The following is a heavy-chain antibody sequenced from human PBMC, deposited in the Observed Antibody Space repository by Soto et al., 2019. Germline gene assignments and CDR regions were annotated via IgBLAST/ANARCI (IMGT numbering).Heavy chain of an antibody. CDR3: VYYCAKSNYGGDDYSQYGLDV. Sequence: GXSVKVSCKASVYMFTCYGLHWVRQAPGQGLQWMGWINPKSGATDYAQKFQGRVTMTREMSTNTAYLELSGLRSDDTADDTAVYYCAKSNYGGDDYSQYGLDVWGQGSTVTVSS. V-gene: IGHV1-2*02. D-gene: IGHD2-21*02. CDR1: VYMFTCYG. J-gene: IGHJ6*02. CDR2: INPKSGAT.